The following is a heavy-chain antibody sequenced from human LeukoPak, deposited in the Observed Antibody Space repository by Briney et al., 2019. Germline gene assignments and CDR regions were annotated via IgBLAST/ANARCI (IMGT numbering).Heavy chain of an antibody. Sequence: ESGPTLVDPTQTLTLTCTFSGFSLSTSGVGVAWIRQPPGKALEWLALIYWDDDKRYSPSLKTRLTITKDTSKNQVVLTMTNMDPVDTATYYCAHRNYKYDSSGYNFDYWGQGTLVTVSS. CDR2: IYWDDDK. D-gene: IGHD3-22*01. CDR3: AHRNYKYDSSGYNFDY. J-gene: IGHJ4*02. V-gene: IGHV2-5*02. CDR1: GFSLSTSGVG.